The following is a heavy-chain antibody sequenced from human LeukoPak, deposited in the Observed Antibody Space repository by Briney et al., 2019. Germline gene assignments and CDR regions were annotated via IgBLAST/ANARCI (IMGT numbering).Heavy chain of an antibody. D-gene: IGHD6-19*01. V-gene: IGHV1-2*02. CDR3: ARGSSRWLADFDY. J-gene: IGHJ4*02. CDR1: GYTFTGYY. Sequence: ASVKVSCKASGYTFTGYYMHWVRQAPGQGLEWMGWINPNSGGTNYAQKFQGRVTMTRDTSISTAYMELSRLGSDDTAVYYCARGSSRWLADFDYWGQGTLVTVSS. CDR2: INPNSGGT.